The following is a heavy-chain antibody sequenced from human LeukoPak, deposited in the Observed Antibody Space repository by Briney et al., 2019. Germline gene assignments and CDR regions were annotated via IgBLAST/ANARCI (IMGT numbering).Heavy chain of an antibody. CDR2: IYSNGGT. CDR3: ARQVVVVAATYDY. Sequence: SETLSLTCTVSGGSISSSTFYWGWIRQAPGKGLEWIGSIYSNGGTYYNPSLKSRVTISVDTSKNQFSLRLSSVTAADTAVYYCARQVVVVAATYDYWGQGTLVTVSS. CDR1: GGSISSSTFY. V-gene: IGHV4-39*01. D-gene: IGHD2-15*01. J-gene: IGHJ4*02.